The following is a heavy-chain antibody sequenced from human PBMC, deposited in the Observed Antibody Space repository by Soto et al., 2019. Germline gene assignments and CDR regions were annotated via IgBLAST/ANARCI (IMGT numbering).Heavy chain of an antibody. CDR3: AKYRRTEAEGFTLDY. CDR1: GDSINNSY. V-gene: IGHV4-59*01. CDR2: IYYTGTT. J-gene: IGHJ4*02. Sequence: SETLSLTCAVSGDSINNSYWGWIRQPPGKRLEWIGNIYYTGTTTYNPSLESRVTMSVDASKNQFSLKLNSVDAADTAVYYCAKYRRTEAEGFTLDYWGRGTLVTVSS. D-gene: IGHD6-13*01.